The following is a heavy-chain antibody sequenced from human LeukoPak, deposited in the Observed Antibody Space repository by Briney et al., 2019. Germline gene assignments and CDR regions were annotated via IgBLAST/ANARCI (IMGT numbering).Heavy chain of an antibody. CDR1: GFNFPTYA. D-gene: IGHD5-18*01. Sequence: GGSLRLSCAASGFNFPTYAMQWVRQAPGKGLEWVSSIRVSDGARFYADSVKGRFTTSRDNSKNTLFLQMNSLRVEDTAVYYCAKRAQLWNYWGQGTLVTVSS. CDR2: IRVSDGAR. V-gene: IGHV3-23*01. J-gene: IGHJ4*02. CDR3: AKRAQLWNY.